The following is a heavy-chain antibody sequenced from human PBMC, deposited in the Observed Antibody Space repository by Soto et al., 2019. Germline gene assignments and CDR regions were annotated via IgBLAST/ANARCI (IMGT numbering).Heavy chain of an antibody. J-gene: IGHJ5*02. D-gene: IGHD3-22*01. CDR2: ISGSGGST. CDR1: GFTFSSYA. Sequence: EVQLLESGGGLVQPGGSLRLYCAASGFTFSSYAMSWVRQAPGKGLEWVSAISGSGGSTYYADSVKGRFTISRDNSKNTLYLQMNSLRAEDTAVYYCAKSQLIVVVITAPNWFDPWGQGTLVTVSS. V-gene: IGHV3-23*01. CDR3: AKSQLIVVVITAPNWFDP.